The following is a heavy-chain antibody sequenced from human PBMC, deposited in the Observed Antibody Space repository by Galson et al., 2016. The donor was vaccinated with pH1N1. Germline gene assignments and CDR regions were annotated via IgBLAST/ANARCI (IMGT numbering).Heavy chain of an antibody. Sequence: QSGAEVKKPGESLKISCKGSGYSFSSYWIGWVRQLPGKGLEWMGIIYPGDSDTKYSPSFQGQVTFSVDKSISTAYLQWSSLTASDTAMYYCARLETIVGVDDWGQGTLVTVSS. CDR2: IYPGDSDT. D-gene: IGHD2-15*01. CDR3: ARLETIVGVDD. J-gene: IGHJ4*02. V-gene: IGHV5-51*03. CDR1: GYSFSSYW.